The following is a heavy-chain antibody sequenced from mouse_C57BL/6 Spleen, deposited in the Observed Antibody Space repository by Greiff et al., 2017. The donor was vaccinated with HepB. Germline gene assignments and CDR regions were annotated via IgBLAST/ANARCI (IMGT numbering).Heavy chain of an antibody. CDR2: IDPETGGT. V-gene: IGHV1-15*01. Sequence: VQLQQSGAELVRPGASVTLSCKASGYTFTDYEMHWVKQTPVHGLEWIGAIDPETGGTAYNQKFKGKAILTADKSSSTAYMELRSLTSEDSAVYYCTRCYDYDEVLFAYWGQGTLVTVSA. J-gene: IGHJ3*01. CDR1: GYTFTDYE. CDR3: TRCYDYDEVLFAY. D-gene: IGHD2-4*01.